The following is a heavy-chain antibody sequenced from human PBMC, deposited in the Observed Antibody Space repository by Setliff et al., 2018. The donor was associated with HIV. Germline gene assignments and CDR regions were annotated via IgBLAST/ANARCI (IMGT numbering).Heavy chain of an antibody. CDR3: AGEIAPAARLPNVGGPPPPGYYHYMDV. Sequence: PSETLSLTCTISGGSITSHYWGWVRQSPGRRLEWIGSIYYSGRTYYNPSLKSRVTMSVDTSTNQFSLDLTSVTAADTAVYFCAGEIAPAARLPNVGGPPPPGYYHYMDVWGKGTTVTVSS. CDR2: IYYSGRT. V-gene: IGHV4-59*11. CDR1: GGSITSHY. J-gene: IGHJ6*03. D-gene: IGHD2-8*01.